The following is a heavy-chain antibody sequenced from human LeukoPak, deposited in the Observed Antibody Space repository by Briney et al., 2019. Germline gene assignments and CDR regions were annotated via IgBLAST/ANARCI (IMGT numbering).Heavy chain of an antibody. CDR3: ARAPLSGTYYTDAFDI. J-gene: IGHJ3*02. CDR2: IHHSGST. Sequence: SEILSLTCAVSGGSISTNNWWTWVRQPPGKGLEWIGEIHHSGSTDYNPSLKSRVTISPDKSKNQFSLTLTSVTAADTAVYFCARAPLSGTYYTDAFDIWGQGTMVTVSS. V-gene: IGHV4-4*02. CDR1: GGSISTNNW. D-gene: IGHD1-26*01.